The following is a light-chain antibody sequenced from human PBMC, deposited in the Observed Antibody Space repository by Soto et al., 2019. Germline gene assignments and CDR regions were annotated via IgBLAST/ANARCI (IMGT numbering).Light chain of an antibody. CDR3: SSSTSSDTLI. J-gene: IGLJ2*01. CDR1: SNDIGAYNF. V-gene: IGLV2-14*01. CDR2: EVS. Sequence: QSVLTQPASVSGSPGQSITISCDGSSNDIGAYNFVSWYQHFPGKAPKLVIYEVSSRPSGVSYRFSGSKSGNTASLTISGLQAEDESHYYCSSSTSSDTLIFGGGTQLTVL.